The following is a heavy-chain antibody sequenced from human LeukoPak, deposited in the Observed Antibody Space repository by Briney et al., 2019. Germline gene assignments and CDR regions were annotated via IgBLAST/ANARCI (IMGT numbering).Heavy chain of an antibody. CDR3: ARDGYYKYHYYYYYMDV. Sequence: TPSETLSLTCTVSGGSISSYYWSWIRQPAGKGLEWIGCIYTSGSTNYNPSLKSRVTMSVDTSKNQFSLKLSSVTAADTAVYYCARDGYYKYHYYYYYMDVWGKGTTVTVSS. CDR1: GGSISSYY. V-gene: IGHV4-4*07. CDR2: IYTSGST. D-gene: IGHD3-9*01. J-gene: IGHJ6*03.